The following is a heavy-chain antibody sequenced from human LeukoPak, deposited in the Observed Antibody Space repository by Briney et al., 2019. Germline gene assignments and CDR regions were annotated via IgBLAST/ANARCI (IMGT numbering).Heavy chain of an antibody. V-gene: IGHV3-23*01. Sequence: GESLRLSCAASAFTFSSYAMSWVRQAPGKGLEWVSAISDSGGSTYYADSVKGRFTFSRDNSKNTLYLQMNSLRAEDTAVYYCAKWVVPATASYYGMDVWGQGTTVTVSS. J-gene: IGHJ6*02. CDR1: AFTFSSYA. CDR3: AKWVVPATASYYGMDV. D-gene: IGHD2-15*01. CDR2: ISDSGGST.